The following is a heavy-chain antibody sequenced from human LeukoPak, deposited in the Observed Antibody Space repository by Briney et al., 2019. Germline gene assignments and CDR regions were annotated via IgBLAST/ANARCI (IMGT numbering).Heavy chain of an antibody. V-gene: IGHV4-34*01. CDR3: ARLGGGTPDYYYYYYMDV. CDR1: GGSFSGYY. CDR2: INHSGST. D-gene: IGHD2-15*01. Sequence: PSETLSLTCAVYGGSFSGYYWSWIRQPPGKGLEWIGEINHSGSTNYNPSLKSRVTISVDTSKNQFSLKLSSVTAADTAVYYCARLGGGTPDYYYYYYMDVWGKGTTVTVSS. J-gene: IGHJ6*03.